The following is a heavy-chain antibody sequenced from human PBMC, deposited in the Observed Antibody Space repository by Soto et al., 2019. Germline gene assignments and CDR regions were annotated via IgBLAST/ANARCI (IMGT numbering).Heavy chain of an antibody. J-gene: IGHJ3*02. CDR1: GFTFSSYG. Sequence: PGGSLRLSCXASGFTFSSYGMHWVRQAPGKGLEWVAVIWYDGSNKYYADSVKGRFTISRDNSKNTLYLQMNSLRAEDTAVYYWGRKVGWGNVFFDIGAKGKMFPVPS. CDR2: IWYDGSNK. CDR3: GRKVGWGNVFFDI. D-gene: IGHD3-10*01. V-gene: IGHV3-33*01.